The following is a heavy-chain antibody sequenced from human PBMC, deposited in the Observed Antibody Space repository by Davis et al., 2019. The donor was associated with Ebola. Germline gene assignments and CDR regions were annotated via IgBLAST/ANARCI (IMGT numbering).Heavy chain of an antibody. CDR3: ARGGVVGATILLS. CDR2: ISGSGDST. CDR1: GFTFSSYA. J-gene: IGHJ5*02. V-gene: IGHV3-23*01. Sequence: GESLKISCAASGFTFSSYAMSWVRQAPGKGLEWVSVISGSGDSTYHADSVKGRFTISRDNSKNTLYLQMNSLRAEDTAVYYCARGGVVGATILLSWGQGTLVTVSS. D-gene: IGHD1-26*01.